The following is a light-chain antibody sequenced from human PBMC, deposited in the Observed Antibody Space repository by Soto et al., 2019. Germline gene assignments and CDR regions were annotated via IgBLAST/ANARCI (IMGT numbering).Light chain of an antibody. CDR3: QQSYSMPIT. Sequence: DIQMTQSPSSLSASLGDRVTITCRASQSIGSFLHWYQQKPGKAPMVLIYTASSLQSGVPSRFSGSGSGTDFTLTISSLQPEDFATYYCQQSYSMPITFGQGTRLEIK. CDR2: TAS. J-gene: IGKJ5*01. V-gene: IGKV1-39*01. CDR1: QSIGSF.